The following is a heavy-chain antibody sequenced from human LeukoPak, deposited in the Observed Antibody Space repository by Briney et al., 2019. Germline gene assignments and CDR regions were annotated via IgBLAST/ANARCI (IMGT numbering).Heavy chain of an antibody. V-gene: IGHV3-23*01. CDR2: ISGSGSST. CDR1: GFTFSSYA. CDR3: AKDAKRNYDFWDRFDY. Sequence: GGSLRLSCAASGFTFSSYAMSWVRQAPGKGLQWVSGISGSGSSTYYADSVKGRFTISRDNSKNTLYLQMNSLRAEDTALYYCAKDAKRNYDFWDRFDYWGQGTLVTVSS. D-gene: IGHD3-3*01. J-gene: IGHJ4*02.